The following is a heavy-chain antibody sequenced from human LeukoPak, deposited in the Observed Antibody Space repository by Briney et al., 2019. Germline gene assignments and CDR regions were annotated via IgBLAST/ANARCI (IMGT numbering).Heavy chain of an antibody. J-gene: IGHJ4*02. D-gene: IGHD3-22*01. V-gene: IGHV5-51*01. CDR2: IYPGDSDT. CDR3: ARLYYYDSSGYYPDY. Sequence: KSGESLKISCKGSGYSFTSYWIGWVRQMPGKGLEWMGIIYPGDSDTRYSTSFQGQVTISADKSISTAYLQWSSLKASDTAMYYCARLYYYDSSGYYPDYWGQGTLVTVSS. CDR1: GYSFTSYW.